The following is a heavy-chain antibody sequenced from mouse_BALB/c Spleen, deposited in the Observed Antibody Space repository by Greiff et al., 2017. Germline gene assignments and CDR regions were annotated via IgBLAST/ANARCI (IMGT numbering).Heavy chain of an antibody. J-gene: IGHJ1*01. CDR1: GYTFTSYW. Sequence: VQLQQSGAELVKPGASVKMSCKASGYTFTSYWMHWVKQRPGQGLEWIGYINPSTGYTEYNQKFKDKATLTADKSSSTAYMQLSSLTSEDSAVCYCARKGYWYLDGWGAGTAVTVSS. V-gene: IGHV1-7*01. CDR2: INPSTGYT. CDR3: ARKGYWYLDG.